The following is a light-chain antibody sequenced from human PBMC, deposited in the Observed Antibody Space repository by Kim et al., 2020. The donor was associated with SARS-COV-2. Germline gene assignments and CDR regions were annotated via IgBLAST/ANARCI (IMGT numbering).Light chain of an antibody. CDR3: AAWDDSLSGVV. CDR2: RNN. J-gene: IGLJ2*01. V-gene: IGLV1-47*01. Sequence: QSVLTQPPSASGTPGQRVTISCSGSSSNIGRNYVYWYQQLPGTAPKLLIYRNNQRPSGVPDRISGSKSGTSASLAISGLRSEDEADYYCAAWDDSLSGVVFGGGTQLTVL. CDR1: SSNIGRNY.